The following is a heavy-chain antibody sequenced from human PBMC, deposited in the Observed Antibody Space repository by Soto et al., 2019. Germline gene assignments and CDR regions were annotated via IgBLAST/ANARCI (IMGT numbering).Heavy chain of an antibody. J-gene: IGHJ2*01. Sequence: ASVKVSCKASGYTFTSYGISWVRQAPGQGLEWMGWISAYNGNTNYAQKLQGRVTMTTDTSTSTAYMELRSLRSDDTAVYYCARGSGGNTDYWYFDLWGRGTLVTVSS. D-gene: IGHD2-15*01. CDR2: ISAYNGNT. V-gene: IGHV1-18*01. CDR3: ARGSGGNTDYWYFDL. CDR1: GYTFTSYG.